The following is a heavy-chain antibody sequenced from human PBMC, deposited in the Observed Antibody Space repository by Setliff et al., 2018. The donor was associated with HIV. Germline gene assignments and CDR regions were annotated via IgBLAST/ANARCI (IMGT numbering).Heavy chain of an antibody. CDR2: ISSSGSTI. CDR3: AKGLKHRSDSAWFYYDMDV. V-gene: IGHV3-48*03. J-gene: IGHJ6*02. D-gene: IGHD6-19*01. Sequence: GSLRLSCAASGFTFSSYEMNWVRQAPGKGLEWVPDISSSGSTIYYADSVKGRFTISRDNAKNSLHLQMSSLRPEDTAFYYCAKGLKHRSDSAWFYYDMDVWGPGTTVTVSS. CDR1: GFTFSSYE.